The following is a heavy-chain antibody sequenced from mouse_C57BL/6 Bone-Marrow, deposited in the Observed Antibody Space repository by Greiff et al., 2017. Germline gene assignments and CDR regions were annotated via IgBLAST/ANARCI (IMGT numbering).Heavy chain of an antibody. J-gene: IGHJ2*01. D-gene: IGHD1-1*01. CDR3: TTEGVTTVVDY. Sequence: VQLKESGSELVRPGASVKLSCTASGFNIKDDYMHWVKQRPEQGLEWIGWIDPENGDTEYAWKFQGKATITSDTSSNPAYLQLSSLTSEDTAVYYCTTEGVTTVVDYWGQGTTLTVSS. V-gene: IGHV14-4*01. CDR2: IDPENGDT. CDR1: GFNIKDDY.